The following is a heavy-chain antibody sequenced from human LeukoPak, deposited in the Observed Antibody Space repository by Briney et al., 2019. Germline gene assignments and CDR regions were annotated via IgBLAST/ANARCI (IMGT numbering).Heavy chain of an antibody. CDR1: AFTFSSYW. CDR2: ISTSSGYI. J-gene: IGHJ4*02. Sequence: GGSLRLSCAASAFTFSSYWMSWVRQALGKGLEWVSSISTSSGYIYYADSVKGRLTISRDNAKNSLYLQMNRLRAEDTAVYYCARGQDHTSSSSPDYWGQGTLVTVSS. V-gene: IGHV3-21*06. CDR3: ARGQDHTSSSSPDY. D-gene: IGHD6-6*01.